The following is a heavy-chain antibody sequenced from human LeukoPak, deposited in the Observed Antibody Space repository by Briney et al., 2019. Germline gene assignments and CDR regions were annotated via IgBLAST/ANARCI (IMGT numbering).Heavy chain of an antibody. CDR1: GFVFSDYS. J-gene: IGHJ4*02. Sequence: GGSLRLSCAASGFVFSDYSMNWVRQAPGKGLEWLAKIRGSGSGMGSGNYYAGSVRGRFTISRDNAKNSLYLQMNSLRTDDTAFYYCARDDNWGFDYWGQGALVTVSS. CDR3: ARDDNWGFDY. D-gene: IGHD7-27*01. CDR2: IRGSGSGM. V-gene: IGHV3-21*05.